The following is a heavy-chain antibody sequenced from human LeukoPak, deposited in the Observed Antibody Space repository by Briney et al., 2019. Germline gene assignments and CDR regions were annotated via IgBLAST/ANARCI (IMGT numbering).Heavy chain of an antibody. J-gene: IGHJ6*02. CDR1: GINISSYD. V-gene: IGHV3-30*18. D-gene: IGHD3-10*01. CDR2: VSYDGSNK. Sequence: GGSLRHSCATSGINISSYDMHWVRQAPGKGLEWVAVVSYDGSNKYYADSMKGRFTVSRDNSKNTLYLQMNSLTSEDTAVYYCSKDSSSGSSYYFHGMEVWGQGTTVTVSS. CDR3: SKDSSSGSSYYFHGMEV.